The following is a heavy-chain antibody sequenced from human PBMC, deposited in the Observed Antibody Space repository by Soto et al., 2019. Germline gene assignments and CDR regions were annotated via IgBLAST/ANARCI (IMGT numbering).Heavy chain of an antibody. CDR1: GGTFSSYA. J-gene: IGHJ6*02. Sequence: SVKVSCKASGGTFSSYAISWVRQAPGQGLEWMGGTFPIFGTANYAQKFQGRVTISADKSTSTAYMELSSLRSEDTGVYYCATVDISTWIDGMDVWGQGTTVTVSS. D-gene: IGHD6-13*01. CDR3: ATVDISTWIDGMDV. V-gene: IGHV1-69*06. CDR2: TFPIFGTA.